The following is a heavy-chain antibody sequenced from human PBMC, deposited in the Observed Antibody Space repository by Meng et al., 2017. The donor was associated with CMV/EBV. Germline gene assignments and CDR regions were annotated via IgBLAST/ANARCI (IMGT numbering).Heavy chain of an antibody. CDR2: IYYSGST. D-gene: IGHD3-3*01. CDR3: ARVGWGYGDFWSGYNHNWFDP. J-gene: IGHJ5*02. V-gene: IGHV4-39*07. CDR1: SSYY. Sequence: SSYYWGWSRQHRGKALECIVSIYYSGSTSYNPSLKSRVTISVDTSKNQFSLKLSSVTAADTAVYYCARVGWGYGDFWSGYNHNWFDPWGQGTLVTVSS.